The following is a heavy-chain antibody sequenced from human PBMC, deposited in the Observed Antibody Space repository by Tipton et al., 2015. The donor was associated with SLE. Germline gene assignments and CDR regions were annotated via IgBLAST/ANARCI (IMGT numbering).Heavy chain of an antibody. V-gene: IGHV3-48*04. CDR2: ISSSSSTI. D-gene: IGHD6-19*01. CDR3: ARDKTIAVAYDAFDI. CDR1: GFTFSSYA. Sequence: SLRLSCAASGFTFSSYAMSWVRQAPGKGLEWVSYISSSSSTIYYADSVKGRFTISRDNAKNSLYLQMNSLRAEDTAVYYCARDKTIAVAYDAFDIWGQGTMVTVSS. J-gene: IGHJ3*02.